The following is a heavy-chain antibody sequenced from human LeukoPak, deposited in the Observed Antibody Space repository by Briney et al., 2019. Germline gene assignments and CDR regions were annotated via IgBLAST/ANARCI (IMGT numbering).Heavy chain of an antibody. Sequence: GGSLRLSCTASGFTFGDYAMSWFRQAPGKGLEWVGFIRSKAYGGTTEYAASVKGRFTISRDDSKSIAYLQMNSLKTEDTAVYYCTRVSGQGRIYFDYWGQGTLVTVSS. CDR3: TRVSGQGRIYFDY. V-gene: IGHV3-49*03. CDR2: IRSKAYGGTT. J-gene: IGHJ4*02. D-gene: IGHD2-15*01. CDR1: GFTFGDYA.